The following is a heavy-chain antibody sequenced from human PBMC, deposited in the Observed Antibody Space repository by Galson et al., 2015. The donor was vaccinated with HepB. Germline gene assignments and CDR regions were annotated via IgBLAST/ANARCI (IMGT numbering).Heavy chain of an antibody. D-gene: IGHD3-16*02. J-gene: IGHJ6*02. CDR2: VHSSGVT. CDR3: VRALGGSYFYGMDV. CDR1: GGSISSRTYY. V-gene: IGHV4-39*01. Sequence: SETLSLTCTVSGGSISSRTYYWVWIRQPPGKGLEWIGNVHSSGVTYYNPSLKSRVTISGDTAKNQFSLRVSSVTAADTAVYYCVRALGGSYFYGMDVWGQGTTVTVSS.